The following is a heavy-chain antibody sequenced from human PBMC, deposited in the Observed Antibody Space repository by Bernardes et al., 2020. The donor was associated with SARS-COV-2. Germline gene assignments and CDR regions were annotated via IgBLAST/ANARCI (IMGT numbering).Heavy chain of an antibody. CDR2: FDPEDGET. Sequence: ASVKVSCKVSGYTLTELSMHWVRQAPGKGLEWMGGFDPEDGETIYAQKFQGRVTMTEDTSTDTAYMELSSLRSEDTAVYYCATTSPHYYDSSGTQTWFDPWGQGTLGTVSS. J-gene: IGHJ5*02. CDR3: ATTSPHYYDSSGTQTWFDP. CDR1: GYTLTELS. D-gene: IGHD3-22*01. V-gene: IGHV1-24*01.